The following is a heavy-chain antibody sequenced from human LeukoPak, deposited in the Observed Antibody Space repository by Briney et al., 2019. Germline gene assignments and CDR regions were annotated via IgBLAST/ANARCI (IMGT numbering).Heavy chain of an antibody. CDR2: IWYDGSNK. CDR1: GFTFSSYG. V-gene: IGHV3-33*01. D-gene: IGHD5-24*01. J-gene: IGHJ5*02. CDR3: ARDQYPATTGGPFDP. Sequence: GGSLRLSCAASGFTFSSYGMHWVRQAPGKGLEWVAVIWYDGSNKYYADSVKGRFTISRDNSKNTLYLQMNSLRAEDTAVYYCARDQYPATTGGPFDPWGQGTLVTVSS.